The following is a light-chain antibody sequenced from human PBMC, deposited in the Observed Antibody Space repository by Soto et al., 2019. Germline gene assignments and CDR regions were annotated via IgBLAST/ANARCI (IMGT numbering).Light chain of an antibody. CDR2: GAS. Sequence: EIVLTQSPGTLSLSPEERATLSCRASQSVSSSYLAWYQQKPGQAPRLLIYGASSRATGIPDRFSGSGSGTDFTLTISRLEPEDFAVYYCQQYCSSLYTFGQGTKLEIK. CDR1: QSVSSSY. J-gene: IGKJ2*01. V-gene: IGKV3-20*01. CDR3: QQYCSSLYT.